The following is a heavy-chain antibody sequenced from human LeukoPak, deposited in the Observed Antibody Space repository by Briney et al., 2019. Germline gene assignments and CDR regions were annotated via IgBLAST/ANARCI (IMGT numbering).Heavy chain of an antibody. J-gene: IGHJ4*02. CDR1: GYTFTGVY. CDR2: TNPQSGAT. V-gene: IGHV1-2*02. CDR3: ARGGDDSGLYFAY. D-gene: IGHD3-22*01. Sequence: GASVKVSCKASGYTFTGVYIHWVRQAPGQGLEWMPWTNPQSGATNYAQKFRGRVTMTRDVSISTAYMEVTSLTFDDTAVYYCARGGDDSGLYFAYWGQGTLVTVSS.